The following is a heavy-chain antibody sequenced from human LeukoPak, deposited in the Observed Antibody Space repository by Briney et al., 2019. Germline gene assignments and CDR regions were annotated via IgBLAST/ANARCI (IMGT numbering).Heavy chain of an antibody. CDR1: GGSISSYY. D-gene: IGHD1-26*01. CDR2: IYYSGST. J-gene: IGHJ6*03. V-gene: IGHV4-59*01. Sequence: PSETLSLTCTVSGGSISSYYWSWIRQPPGKGLEWMGYIYYSGSTNYNPSLKSRVTISVDTSKNQFSLKLSSVTAADTAVYYCARGVGSPSYYYYYMDVWDKGTTVTVSS. CDR3: ARGVGSPSYYYYYMDV.